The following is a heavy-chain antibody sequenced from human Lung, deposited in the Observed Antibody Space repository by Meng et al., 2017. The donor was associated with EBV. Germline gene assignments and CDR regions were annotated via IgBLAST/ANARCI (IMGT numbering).Heavy chain of an antibody. Sequence: VQVWGSGGGLVKPGGSLRLSCAASGFTFTNYHMTWVRQTPGKGLEWVSYIGPSGSAKFYADSVKGRFTISRDDAENSLYLQMNSLRVEDTAIYYCARAVGLDNWGQGTLVTVSS. J-gene: IGHJ4*02. V-gene: IGHV3-11*01. CDR1: GFTFTNYH. CDR3: ARAVGLDN. CDR2: IGPSGSAK.